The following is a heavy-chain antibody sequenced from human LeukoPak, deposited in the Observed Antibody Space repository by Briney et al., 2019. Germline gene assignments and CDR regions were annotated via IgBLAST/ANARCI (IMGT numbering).Heavy chain of an antibody. V-gene: IGHV3-23*01. Sequence: PGGSLRLSCAASGFTFSNYVMNWVRQAPGKGLEWVSTISSDERTWYADSVKGRFTISRDKSKNALYLEMNSLKAEDTAIYYCAKRGDNWGPFDYWGQGTLVTVSS. CDR2: ISSDERT. CDR3: AKRGDNWGPFDY. CDR1: GFTFSNYV. D-gene: IGHD7-27*01. J-gene: IGHJ4*02.